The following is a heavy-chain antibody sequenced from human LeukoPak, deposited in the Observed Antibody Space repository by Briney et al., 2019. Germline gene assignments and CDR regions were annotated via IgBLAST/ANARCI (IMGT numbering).Heavy chain of an antibody. CDR3: ARDIGNGDYVDAFDI. CDR2: ISSSSSYI. Sequence: GGSLRLSCAASGFTFSSYSMNWVCQAPGKWLEWVSSISSSSSYIYYADSVKGRFTISRDNAKNSLYLQMNSLRAEDTAVYYCARDIGNGDYVDAFDIWGQGTMVTVSS. D-gene: IGHD4-17*01. V-gene: IGHV3-21*01. J-gene: IGHJ3*02. CDR1: GFTFSSYS.